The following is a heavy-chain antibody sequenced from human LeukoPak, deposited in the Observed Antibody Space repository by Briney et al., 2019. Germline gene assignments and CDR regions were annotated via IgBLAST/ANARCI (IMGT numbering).Heavy chain of an antibody. J-gene: IGHJ5*02. CDR1: GYTFTTYG. CDR3: ARDDLSSSPLYP. Sequence: GASVKVSCKAPGYTFTTYGISWMRQAPGQGLEWMGLISAHNGHTYYAQNLQGRLTMTTDASTRTAYMELTSLRFDDTAVYYCARDDLSSSPLYPWGQGTLVTVSS. V-gene: IGHV1-18*01. CDR2: ISAHNGHT. D-gene: IGHD6-13*01.